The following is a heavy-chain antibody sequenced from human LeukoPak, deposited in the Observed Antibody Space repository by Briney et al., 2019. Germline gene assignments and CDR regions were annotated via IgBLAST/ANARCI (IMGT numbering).Heavy chain of an antibody. CDR2: IYYSGST. Sequence: SETLSLTCTVSGGSISNYYWSWIRQPPGKGLEWIGYIYYSGSTNYNPSLKSRVTISVDTSKNQFSLKLSSVTAADTAVYYCARGGYDILTGYYTIDYWGQGTLVTVSS. CDR1: GGSISNYY. D-gene: IGHD3-9*01. J-gene: IGHJ4*02. V-gene: IGHV4-59*01. CDR3: ARGGYDILTGYYTIDY.